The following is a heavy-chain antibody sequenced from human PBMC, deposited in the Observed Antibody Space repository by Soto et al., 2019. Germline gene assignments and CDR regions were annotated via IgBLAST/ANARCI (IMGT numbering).Heavy chain of an antibody. Sequence: GESLKISCAASGFAFSSYAMTWVRQAPGKGLEWVSAVSGSGGSTYYADSVKSRFTISRDNSKNTLFLQMHSLRAEDTAVYYCAKKVCSGGSCYSPFDYWGQGTLVTVSS. CDR1: GFAFSSYA. J-gene: IGHJ4*02. V-gene: IGHV3-23*01. D-gene: IGHD2-15*01. CDR2: VSGSGGST. CDR3: AKKVCSGGSCYSPFDY.